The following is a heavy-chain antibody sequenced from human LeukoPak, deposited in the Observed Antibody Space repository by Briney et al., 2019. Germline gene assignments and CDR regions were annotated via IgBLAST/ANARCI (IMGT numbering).Heavy chain of an antibody. CDR2: INWNGGST. J-gene: IGHJ3*02. D-gene: IGHD3-22*01. CDR1: GFTFDDYG. Sequence: GGSLRLSCAASGFTFDDYGMSWVRQAPGKGPEWVSGINWNGGSTGYADSVKGRFTISRDNAKNSLYLQMNSLRAEDTALYYCARGSVVVPSRDAFDIWGQGTMVTVSS. V-gene: IGHV3-20*04. CDR3: ARGSVVVPSRDAFDI.